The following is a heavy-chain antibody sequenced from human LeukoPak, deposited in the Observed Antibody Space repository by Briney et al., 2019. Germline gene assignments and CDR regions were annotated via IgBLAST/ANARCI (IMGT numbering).Heavy chain of an antibody. V-gene: IGHV3-33*06. Sequence: GGSLRLSCAASGFTFSSYVMHWVRQAPGKGLEWVALIWYDGDNKYYSDSVKGRFTISRDNSKNTLYLQMNSLRAEDTAVYYCAKARATYLYDTSGYSALDYWGQGTLVTVSS. D-gene: IGHD3-22*01. CDR1: GFTFSSYV. J-gene: IGHJ4*02. CDR2: IWYDGDNK. CDR3: AKARATYLYDTSGYSALDY.